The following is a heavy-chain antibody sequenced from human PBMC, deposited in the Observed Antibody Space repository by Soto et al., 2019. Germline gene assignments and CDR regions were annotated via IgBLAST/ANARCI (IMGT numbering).Heavy chain of an antibody. Sequence: QITLKESGPSLIKPTQTLTLTCTFSGFSLSTSGVGVGWIRQPPGKALEWLALIYWDDDVRYSPSLNSRLTVTKDTSKNQVLLTMTNMDPVDTATYYCARSRYSNAWYHKATFDFWGQGTLVSASS. CDR1: GFSLSTSGVG. CDR2: IYWDDDV. J-gene: IGHJ4*02. CDR3: ARSRYSNAWYHKATFDF. V-gene: IGHV2-5*02. D-gene: IGHD1-26*01.